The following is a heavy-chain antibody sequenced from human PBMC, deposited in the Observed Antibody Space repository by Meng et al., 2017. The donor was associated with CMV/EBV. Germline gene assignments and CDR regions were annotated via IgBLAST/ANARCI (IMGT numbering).Heavy chain of an antibody. Sequence: VQLVNCGLGEKKRGASLKFSCKASGYTVTSSYRHWVRQAPGQGLEWMGIINPSGGSTSYAQKFQGRVTMTRDTSTSTVYMELSSLRSEDTAVYYCARESGSVGDYWGQGTLVTVSS. V-gene: IGHV1-46*01. D-gene: IGHD1-26*01. CDR2: INPSGGST. CDR1: GYTVTSSY. J-gene: IGHJ4*02. CDR3: ARESGSVGDY.